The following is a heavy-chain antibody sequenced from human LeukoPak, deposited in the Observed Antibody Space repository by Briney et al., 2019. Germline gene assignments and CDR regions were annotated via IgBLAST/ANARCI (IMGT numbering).Heavy chain of an antibody. D-gene: IGHD2-2*01. CDR1: GFTFSSYG. CDR3: AKVEEYCSSTSCHDY. Sequence: GGSLRLSCAASGFTFSSYGMHWVRQALAKGLEWVAFIRYDGSNKYYADSVKGRFTISRDNSKNTLYLQMNSLRAGDTAVYYCAKVEEYCSSTSCHDYWGQGTLVTVSS. V-gene: IGHV3-30*02. CDR2: IRYDGSNK. J-gene: IGHJ4*02.